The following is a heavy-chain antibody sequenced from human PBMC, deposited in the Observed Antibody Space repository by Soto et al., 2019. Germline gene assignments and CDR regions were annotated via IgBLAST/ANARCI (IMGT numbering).Heavy chain of an antibody. CDR2: ISGSGGST. Sequence: GGSLRLSCAASGFTFSSYAMSWVRQAPGKGLEWVSAISGSGGSTYYADSVKGRFTISRDNSKNTLYLQMNSLRAEDTAVDYGAKDLIAAAGTSDPNWFDPWGQGTRVTVSS. D-gene: IGHD6-13*01. J-gene: IGHJ5*02. CDR1: GFTFSSYA. CDR3: AKDLIAAAGTSDPNWFDP. V-gene: IGHV3-23*01.